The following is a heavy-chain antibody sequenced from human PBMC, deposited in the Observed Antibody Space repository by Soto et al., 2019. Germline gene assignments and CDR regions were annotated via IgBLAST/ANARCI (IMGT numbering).Heavy chain of an antibody. CDR3: AASAVVAAHY. J-gene: IGHJ4*02. Sequence: PGGSLRLSCAASAFTFSDYYMGWIRQAPGKGLEWLSYISGNGNTIYYADSVKGRFNVSRDNAKNLLYLQMNSLRAEDTAVYYCAASAVVAAHYWGQGALVTVSS. CDR1: AFTFSDYY. CDR2: ISGNGNTI. V-gene: IGHV3-11*01. D-gene: IGHD2-15*01.